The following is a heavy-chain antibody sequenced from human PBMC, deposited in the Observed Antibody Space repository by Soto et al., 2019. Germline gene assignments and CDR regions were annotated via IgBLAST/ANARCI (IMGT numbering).Heavy chain of an antibody. CDR1: GFTFSGYS. CDR2: ISSTDRYI. D-gene: IGHD1-1*01. CDR3: VTSHEGTSGMRD. J-gene: IGHJ4*02. Sequence: EVQLVESGGGLVKPGGSLRLSCAASGFTFSGYSMNWVRQAPGKGLEWVSSISSTDRYIYYADSVRGRFTTSRDNAENSLYLQMNSLRVEDTAVYYCVTSHEGTSGMRDWGQGALVTVSS. V-gene: IGHV3-21*01.